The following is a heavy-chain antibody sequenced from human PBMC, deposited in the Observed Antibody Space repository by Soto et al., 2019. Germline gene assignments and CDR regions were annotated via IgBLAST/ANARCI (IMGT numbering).Heavy chain of an antibody. CDR2: IIPLLGIA. CDR3: ARDHGAAAGSDY. CDR1: GGTFSSYT. J-gene: IGHJ4*02. Sequence: QVQLVQSGAEVKKPGSSVKVSCKASGGTFSSYTISWVRQAPGQGLEWMGRIIPLLGIANYAQKFQGRVTMTADKSTSTAYGELSSLRSEDTAVYYCARDHGAAAGSDYWGQGTLVTVSS. D-gene: IGHD6-13*01. V-gene: IGHV1-69*08.